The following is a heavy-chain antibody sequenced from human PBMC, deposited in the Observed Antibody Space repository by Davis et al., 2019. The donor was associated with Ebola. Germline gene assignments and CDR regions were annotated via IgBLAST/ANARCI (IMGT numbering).Heavy chain of an antibody. J-gene: IGHJ6*02. V-gene: IGHV3-66*01. CDR2: IYSGGST. Sequence: GESLKISCAASGFTFSNAWMNWVRQAPGKGLEWVSVIYSGGSTYYIDSVKGRFIISRDDSKNTLYLQMDSLRVEDTAVYYCARASGVTASTFYFHAMDVWGQGTTVTVSS. D-gene: IGHD2-21*02. CDR1: GFTFSNAW. CDR3: ARASGVTASTFYFHAMDV.